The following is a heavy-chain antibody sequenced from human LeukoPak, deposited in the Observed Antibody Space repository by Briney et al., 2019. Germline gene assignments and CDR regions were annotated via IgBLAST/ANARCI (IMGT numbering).Heavy chain of an antibody. CDR2: IYTSGST. D-gene: IGHD2-2*02. CDR1: GGSISSGSYY. CDR3: AREDCSSTSCYTGKKYNWFDP. Sequence: SETLSLTCTVSGGSISSGSYYWSWIRQPAGKGLEWIGRIYTSGSTNYNPSLKSRVTISVDTSKNQFSLKPSSVTAADTAVYYCAREDCSSTSCYTGKKYNWFDPWGQGTLVTVSS. V-gene: IGHV4-61*02. J-gene: IGHJ5*02.